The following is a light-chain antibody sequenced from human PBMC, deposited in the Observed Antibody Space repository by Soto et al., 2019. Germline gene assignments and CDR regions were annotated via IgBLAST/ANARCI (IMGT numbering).Light chain of an antibody. CDR1: SSDVGGYNY. Sequence: QSALTQPRSVSGSPGQSVTISCTGTSSDVGGYNYVSRYQQHPGKAPKLMIYDVSKRPSGVPDRFSGSKSGNTASLTISGLQAEDEADYYCCSYAGSYTFEMVFGGGTKLTVL. J-gene: IGLJ2*01. CDR2: DVS. CDR3: CSYAGSYTFEMV. V-gene: IGLV2-11*01.